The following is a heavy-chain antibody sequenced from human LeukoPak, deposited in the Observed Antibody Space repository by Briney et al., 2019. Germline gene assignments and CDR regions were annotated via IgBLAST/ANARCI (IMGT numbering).Heavy chain of an antibody. D-gene: IGHD3-3*01. Sequence: GGSLRLSCAASGFTFSNYWMNWVRQAPGKGLEWVAIINQDGSDKNYVDSVKGRFTISRDNTKNSLYLQMNSLRAEDTAVFYCARDQYDTWSRRGNFDSWGQGTLVTVSS. CDR1: GFTFSNYW. V-gene: IGHV3-7*03. CDR2: INQDGSDK. CDR3: ARDQYDTWSRRGNFDS. J-gene: IGHJ4*02.